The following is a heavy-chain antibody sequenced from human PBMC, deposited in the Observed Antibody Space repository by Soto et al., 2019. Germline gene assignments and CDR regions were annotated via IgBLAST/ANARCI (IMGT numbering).Heavy chain of an antibody. Sequence: ASVKVSCXXSXXTXXXXGXXXVRQAPGQGLEWMGWVSAYSGNSYYAQKFQGRVTMTTDTSTTTAFMELRSLTSDDPAVYYCARGFTAVPNTLSAPAYWGQGTLVNASS. J-gene: IGHJ4*02. CDR3: ARGFTAVPNTLSAPAY. D-gene: IGHD2-2*01. CDR1: XXTXXXXG. V-gene: IGHV1-18*01. CDR2: VSAYSGNS.